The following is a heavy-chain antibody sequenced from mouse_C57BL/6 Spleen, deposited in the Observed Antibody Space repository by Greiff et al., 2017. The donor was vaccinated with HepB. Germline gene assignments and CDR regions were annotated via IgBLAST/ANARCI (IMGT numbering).Heavy chain of an antibody. CDR1: GYAFTNYL. CDR2: INPGSGGT. D-gene: IGHD1-1*01. Sequence: VQLQQSGAELVRPGTSVKVSCKASGYAFTNYLIEWVKQRPGQGLEWIGVINPGSGGTNYNEKFKGKATLTADKSSSTAYMQLSSLTSEDSAVYFCARSDGSSLAWFAYWGQGTLVTVSA. CDR3: ARSDGSSLAWFAY. J-gene: IGHJ3*01. V-gene: IGHV1-54*01.